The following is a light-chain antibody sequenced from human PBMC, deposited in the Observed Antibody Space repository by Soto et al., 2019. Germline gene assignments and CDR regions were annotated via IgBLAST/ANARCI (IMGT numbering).Light chain of an antibody. CDR1: PSVSSN. Sequence: EIVMTQSPATLSVSPGERATLSCRASPSVSSNLAWYQQKPGQAPRLLIYGPSTRATGIPARFSGSGSGTEFTLTISSLQSEDFAVYYCQQYNNWPQTFGQGTKLEIK. J-gene: IGKJ2*01. V-gene: IGKV3-15*01. CDR2: GPS. CDR3: QQYNNWPQT.